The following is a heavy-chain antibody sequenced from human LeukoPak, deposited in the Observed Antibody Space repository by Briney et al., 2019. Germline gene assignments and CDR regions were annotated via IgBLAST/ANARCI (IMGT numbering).Heavy chain of an antibody. J-gene: IGHJ6*02. Sequence: PGGSLRLSCDASGFTFSNYAMSWVRQAPGKGLEWVSSISGGGGSTYYADSVRGRFAISRDNSKSALVLQMSSLRVDDTAVYYCAKGNRLHNWNYFCLDVWGQGTAVTVSS. CDR2: ISGGGGST. CDR3: AKGNRLHNWNYFCLDV. V-gene: IGHV3-23*01. D-gene: IGHD1-7*01. CDR1: GFTFSNYA.